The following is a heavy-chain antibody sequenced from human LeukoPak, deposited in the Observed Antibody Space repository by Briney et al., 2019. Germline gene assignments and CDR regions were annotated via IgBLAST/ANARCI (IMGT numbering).Heavy chain of an antibody. J-gene: IGHJ4*02. CDR3: ARSWFGELADY. D-gene: IGHD3-10*01. CDR1: GFTFSSYS. Sequence: GGSLRLSCAASGFTFSSYSMNWVRQAPGKGLEWVSSISSSSSYIYYADSVKGRFTISRDNAKDSLYLQMNSLRAEDTAVYYCARSWFGELADYWGQGTLVTVSS. V-gene: IGHV3-21*01. CDR2: ISSSSSYI.